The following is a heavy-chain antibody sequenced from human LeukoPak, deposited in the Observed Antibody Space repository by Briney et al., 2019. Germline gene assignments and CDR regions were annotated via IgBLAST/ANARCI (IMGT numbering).Heavy chain of an antibody. CDR1: GGSFSGYY. D-gene: IGHD5-18*01. CDR2: INHSVST. Sequence: PSETLSLTCAVYGGSFSGYYWSWIRQPPGKGLEWIGEINHSVSTNYNPSLKSRVTISVDTSKNQFSLKLSSVTAADTAVYYCARGRGYSYGPDYWGQGTLVTVSS. CDR3: ARGRGYSYGPDY. J-gene: IGHJ4*02. V-gene: IGHV4-34*01.